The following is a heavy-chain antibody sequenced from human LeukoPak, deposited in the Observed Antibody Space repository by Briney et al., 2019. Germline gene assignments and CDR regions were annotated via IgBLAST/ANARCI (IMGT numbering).Heavy chain of an antibody. Sequence: SQTLSLTCTVSGGSISSGSYCWSWIRQPAGKGLEWIGRIYTSGSTNYNPSLKSRVTISVDTSKNQFSLKLSSVTAADTAVYYCARAIITMVRGVSAPNWFDPWGQGTLVTVSS. V-gene: IGHV4-61*02. CDR2: IYTSGST. CDR1: GGSISSGSYC. J-gene: IGHJ5*02. CDR3: ARAIITMVRGVSAPNWFDP. D-gene: IGHD3-10*01.